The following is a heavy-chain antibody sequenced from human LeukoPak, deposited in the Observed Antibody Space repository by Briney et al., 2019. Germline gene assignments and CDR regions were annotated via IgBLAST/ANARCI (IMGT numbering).Heavy chain of an antibody. CDR3: ARDRSPLWFGEFETPYYYYGMDV. Sequence: GASVKVSCKASGGTFSSYAISWVRQAPGQGLGXXXXXXXXFGTANSAQKFHGTVTILADKSKSTAYMELSSLRSEDTAVYYCARDRSPLWFGEFETPYYYYGMDVWGKGTTVTVSS. V-gene: IGHV1-69*06. CDR2: XXXXFGTA. CDR1: GGTFSSYA. D-gene: IGHD3-10*01. J-gene: IGHJ6*04.